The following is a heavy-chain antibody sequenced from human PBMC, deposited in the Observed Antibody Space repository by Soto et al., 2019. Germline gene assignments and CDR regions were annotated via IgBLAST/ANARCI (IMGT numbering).Heavy chain of an antibody. CDR2: IYYSGST. Sequence: KTSETLSLTCTVSGGSISSGDYYWSWIRQPPGKGLEWIGYIYYSGSTYYNPSLKSRVTISVDTSKNQFSLKLSSVTAADTAVYYCAIYTSYEATFDPWGQGTLVTVSS. J-gene: IGHJ5*02. CDR3: AIYTSYEATFDP. D-gene: IGHD5-18*01. V-gene: IGHV4-30-4*01. CDR1: GGSISSGDYY.